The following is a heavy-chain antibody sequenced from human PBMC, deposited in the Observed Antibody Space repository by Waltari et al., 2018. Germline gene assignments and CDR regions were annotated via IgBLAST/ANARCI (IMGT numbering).Heavy chain of an antibody. CDR1: GFTFSSYG. D-gene: IGHD6-19*01. Sequence: QVQLVESGGGVVQPGRSLRLSCAASGFTFSSYGMHWVRQAPGKGREWVAVIWYGGSNKYYADSVKGRFTISRDNSKNTLYLQMNSLRAEDTAMYYCAKGKKYGRGWSHGVDYWGQGTLVTVSS. CDR2: IWYGGSNK. V-gene: IGHV3-30*18. CDR3: AKGKKYGRGWSHGVDY. J-gene: IGHJ4*02.